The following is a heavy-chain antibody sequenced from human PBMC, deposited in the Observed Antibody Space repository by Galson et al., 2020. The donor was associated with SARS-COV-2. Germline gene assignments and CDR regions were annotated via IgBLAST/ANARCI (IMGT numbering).Heavy chain of an antibody. Sequence: TGGSLRLSCVASGFTFSRYWMSWVRQAPGKGLQWVANINQDGSERYYVDSVEGRFTISRDNAENSLYLEMNSLRAEDTALYYCARDNTYYFDNSGYLDLWGQGTLVTVPS. J-gene: IGHJ1*01. CDR3: ARDNTYYFDNSGYLDL. D-gene: IGHD3-22*01. CDR2: INQDGSER. V-gene: IGHV3-7*05. CDR1: GFTFSRYW.